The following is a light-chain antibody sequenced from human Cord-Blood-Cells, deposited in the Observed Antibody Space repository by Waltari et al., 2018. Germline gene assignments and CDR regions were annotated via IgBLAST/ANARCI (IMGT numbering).Light chain of an antibody. CDR1: QSVSSN. V-gene: IGKV3-15*01. J-gene: IGKJ4*01. CDR3: QQSYSTPLT. CDR2: GAS. Sequence: IVLPQSPATRSVSPGERATLSCRASQSVSSNLAWYQQKPGQAPRLLIYGASTRATGIPARFSGSGSGTEFTLTISSLQSEDFATYYCQQSYSTPLTFGGGTKVEIK.